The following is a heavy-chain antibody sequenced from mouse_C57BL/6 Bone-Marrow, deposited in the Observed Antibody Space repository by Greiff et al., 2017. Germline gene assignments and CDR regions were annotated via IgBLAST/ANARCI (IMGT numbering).Heavy chain of an antibody. CDR1: GFTFSSYA. J-gene: IGHJ2*01. D-gene: IGHD1-1*01. CDR2: ISDGGSYT. Sequence: EVQLQESGGGLVKPGGSLKLSCAASGFTFSSYAMSWVRQTPEKRLEWVATISDGGSYTYYPDNVKGRFTISRDNAKNNLYLQMSHLKSEDTAMYYCARGLITTVVANLDYWGQGTTLTVSS. V-gene: IGHV5-4*01. CDR3: ARGLITTVVANLDY.